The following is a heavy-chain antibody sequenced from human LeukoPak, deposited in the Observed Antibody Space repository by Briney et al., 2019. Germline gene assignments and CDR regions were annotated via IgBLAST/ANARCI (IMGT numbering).Heavy chain of an antibody. CDR3: AREGYYGSGSYWYYFDY. J-gene: IGHJ4*02. CDR2: IYYSGST. Sequence: SQTLSLTCTVSGGSISSGGYYWSWIRQPPGKGLEWIGYIYYSGSTYYNPSLKSRVTISVDTSKNQFSLKLSSVTAADTAVYYCAREGYYGSGSYWYYFDYWGQGTLVTVSS. CDR1: GGSISSGGYY. D-gene: IGHD3-10*01. V-gene: IGHV4-31*03.